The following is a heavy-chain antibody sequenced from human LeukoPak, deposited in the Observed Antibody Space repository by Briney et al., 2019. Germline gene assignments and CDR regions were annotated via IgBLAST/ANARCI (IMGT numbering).Heavy chain of an antibody. V-gene: IGHV3-74*01. Sequence: PGGSLRLSCAASGFTFSSYWMHWVRQAPGKGLVWVSRINSDGSSTSYADSVKGRFTISRDNAKNTLYLQMNSLRAEDTAVYYCARYPKGFYDSSGYYSRDAFDIWGQGTMVTVSS. CDR1: GFTFSSYW. CDR2: INSDGSST. CDR3: ARYPKGFYDSSGYYSRDAFDI. J-gene: IGHJ3*02. D-gene: IGHD3-22*01.